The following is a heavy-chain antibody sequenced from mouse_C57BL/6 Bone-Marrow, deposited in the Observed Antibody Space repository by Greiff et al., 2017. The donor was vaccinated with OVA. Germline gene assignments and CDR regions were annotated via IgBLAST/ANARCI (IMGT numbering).Heavy chain of an antibody. V-gene: IGHV1-61*01. Sequence: QVQLQQPGAELVRPGSSVKLSCKASGYTFTSYWMDWVKQRPGQGLEWIGNIYPSDSENHYNQKFKDKATLTVDKSYSTAYLQLSSLTSEASAVYYCAREDFNCANWYFDVWGTGTTVTVSS. CDR1: GYTFTSYW. CDR3: AREDFNCANWYFDV. CDR2: IYPSDSEN. J-gene: IGHJ1*03. D-gene: IGHD4-1*01.